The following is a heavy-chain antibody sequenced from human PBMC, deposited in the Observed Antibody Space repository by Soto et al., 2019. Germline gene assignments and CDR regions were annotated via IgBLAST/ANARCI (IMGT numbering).Heavy chain of an antibody. V-gene: IGHV1-69*01. D-gene: IGHD3-22*01. CDR2: IIPIFGTA. Sequence: QVQLVQSGAEVKKPGSSVKVSCKASGGTFSSYAISWVRQAPGQRLEWMGGIIPIFGTANYAQKFQGRVTITADESTSTAYMELSSLRSEDTAVYYCARVPYNYDSSGYYYDFWGQGTLVTVSS. CDR3: ARVPYNYDSSGYYYDF. J-gene: IGHJ4*02. CDR1: GGTFSSYA.